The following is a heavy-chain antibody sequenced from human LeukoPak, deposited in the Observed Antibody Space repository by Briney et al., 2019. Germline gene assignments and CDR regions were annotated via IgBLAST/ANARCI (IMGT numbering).Heavy chain of an antibody. D-gene: IGHD1-26*01. CDR3: ARDGVGATDY. Sequence: GGSQRLSCAASGFILRDFAMSWVRQAPGKGPEWVSGISGGGGSTYYADSVKGRFTISRDNSKNTLYLQMNSLRAEDTAVYYCARDGVGATDYWGQGTLVTVSS. J-gene: IGHJ4*02. CDR2: ISGGGGST. CDR1: GFILRDFA. V-gene: IGHV3-23*01.